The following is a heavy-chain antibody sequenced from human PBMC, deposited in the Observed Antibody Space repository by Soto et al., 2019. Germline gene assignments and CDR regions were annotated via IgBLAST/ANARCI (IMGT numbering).Heavy chain of an antibody. CDR3: ARGGRRSPGMDV. V-gene: IGHV4-31*03. CDR1: GGSISSGGYY. CDR2: IYYSGST. Sequence: QVQLQESGPGLVKPSQTLSLTCTVSGGSISSGGYYWSWIRQHPGKGLEWIGYIYYSGSTYYNPALTSRVTISVDTSKNQFSLKLSSVTAADTAVYYCARGGRRSPGMDVWGQGTTVTVSS. J-gene: IGHJ6*02.